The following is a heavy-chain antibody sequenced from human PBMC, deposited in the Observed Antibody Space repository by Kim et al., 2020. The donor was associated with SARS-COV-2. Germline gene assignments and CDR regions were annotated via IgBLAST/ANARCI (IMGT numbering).Heavy chain of an antibody. CDR2: IYYSGST. D-gene: IGHD3-10*01. CDR3: ARGKRVYGSGSFFDY. Sequence: SETLSLTCTVSGGSISSGGYYWSWIRQHPGKGLEWIGYIYYSGSTYYNPSLKSLVTISVDTSKNQFSLKLSSVTAADTAVYYCARGKRVYGSGSFFDYWGQGTLVTVSS. J-gene: IGHJ4*02. CDR1: GGSISSGGYY. V-gene: IGHV4-31*01.